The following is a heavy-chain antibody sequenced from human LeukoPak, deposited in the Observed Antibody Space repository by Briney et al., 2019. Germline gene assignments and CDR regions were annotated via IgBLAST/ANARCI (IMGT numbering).Heavy chain of an antibody. V-gene: IGHV1-46*01. Sequence: ASVKVSCKASGYTFTSYYMHWVRQAPGQGLEWMGIINPSGGSTSYAQKFQGRVTMTRDTSTSTVYMELSSLRSEDTAVYYCARDLADRSGYYSNDYWGQGTLVTVSS. J-gene: IGHJ4*02. CDR3: ARDLADRSGYYSNDY. D-gene: IGHD3-22*01. CDR2: INPSGGST. CDR1: GYTFTSYY.